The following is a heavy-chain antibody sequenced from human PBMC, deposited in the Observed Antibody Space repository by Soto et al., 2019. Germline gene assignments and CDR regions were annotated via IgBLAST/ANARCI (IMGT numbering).Heavy chain of an antibody. CDR2: ISYDGINK. CDR1: GFTFSSYA. Sequence: QVQLVESGGGVVQPGRSLRLSCAASGFTFSSYAMHWVRQAPGKGLEWVAVISYDGINKYYADSVKGRFTISRDNSKNTLYLQMNSLRAEDTAVYYCARGGGYSSGWYGGWFDPWGQGTLVTVSS. CDR3: ARGGGYSSGWYGGWFDP. J-gene: IGHJ5*02. D-gene: IGHD6-19*01. V-gene: IGHV3-30-3*01.